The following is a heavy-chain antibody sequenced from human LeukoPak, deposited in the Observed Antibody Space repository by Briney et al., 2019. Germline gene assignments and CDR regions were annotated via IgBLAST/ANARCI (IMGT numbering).Heavy chain of an antibody. CDR1: GFTVSSNY. CDR3: AKGKAVVTAIFPVGY. Sequence: GGSLRLSCAASGFTVSSNYMSWVRQAPGKGLEWVSAISGSGGSTYYADSVKGRFTISRDNSKNTLYLQMNSLRAEDTAVYYCAKGKAVVTAIFPVGYWGQGTLVTVSS. J-gene: IGHJ4*02. V-gene: IGHV3-23*01. CDR2: ISGSGGST. D-gene: IGHD2-21*02.